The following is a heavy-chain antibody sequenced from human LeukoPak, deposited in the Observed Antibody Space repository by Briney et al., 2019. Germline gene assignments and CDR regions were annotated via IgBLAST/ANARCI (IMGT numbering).Heavy chain of an antibody. D-gene: IGHD3-3*01. J-gene: IGHJ4*02. Sequence: PSQTLSLTCTVSGGSISSGGYSWSWLRQHPGKGLEWIGYIYCSGSTYYNPSLKSRVTISVDTSKNQFSLKLSSVTAADTAVYYCARQERYDFWSGYLDYWGQGTLVTVSS. CDR1: GGSISSGGYS. CDR3: ARQERYDFWSGYLDY. V-gene: IGHV4-31*03. CDR2: IYCSGST.